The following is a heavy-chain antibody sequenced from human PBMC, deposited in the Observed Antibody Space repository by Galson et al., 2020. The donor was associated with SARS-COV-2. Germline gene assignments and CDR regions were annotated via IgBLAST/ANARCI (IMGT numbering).Heavy chain of an antibody. D-gene: IGHD5-12*01. Sequence: SETLTLTCTVFGGTLSGGRWSWVRQYPGKELEWIGYIYFLGGTSYSPSLQSRVTMSVDTSKNQFSLNLRSATAADSAIYFCARNVVVHIERDGDGYEYWDLWGQGMLVTVSS. CDR1: GGTLSGGR. CDR3: ARNVVVHIERDGDGYEYWDL. CDR2: IYFLGGT. J-gene: IGHJ4*02. V-gene: IGHV4-59*01.